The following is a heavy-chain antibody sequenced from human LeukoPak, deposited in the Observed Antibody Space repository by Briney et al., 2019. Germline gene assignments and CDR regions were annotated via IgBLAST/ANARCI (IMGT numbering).Heavy chain of an antibody. Sequence: GGSLRLSCAASGFTFSSYAMSWVRQAPGKGLEWVSAISISDTSTYYADSVKGRFTISRDNSKNTLFLQMNSLRDEDTAVYYCARAGYSSIWYDWFDPWGQGTLVTVSS. J-gene: IGHJ5*02. CDR1: GFTFSSYA. D-gene: IGHD6-13*01. CDR2: ISISDTST. CDR3: ARAGYSSIWYDWFDP. V-gene: IGHV3-23*01.